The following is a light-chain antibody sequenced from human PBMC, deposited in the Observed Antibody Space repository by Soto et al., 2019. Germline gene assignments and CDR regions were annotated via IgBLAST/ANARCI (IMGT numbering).Light chain of an antibody. V-gene: IGKV1-5*03. J-gene: IGKJ4*01. CDR2: RAS. CDR1: QSISNW. Sequence: DIQMTQSPSTLSASAGDRVTITCRASQSISNWLAWYQQKPGKAPKLLIYRASTLESGVPSRFSGSGSGTEFTLTISSLQPDDFSTYYCQQYISVSLLTFGGGTKVDIK. CDR3: QQYISVSLLT.